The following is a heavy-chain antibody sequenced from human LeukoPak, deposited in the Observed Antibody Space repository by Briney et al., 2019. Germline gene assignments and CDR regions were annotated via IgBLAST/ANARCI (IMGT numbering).Heavy chain of an antibody. CDR3: AKVAVAAYQDYYYYMDV. V-gene: IGHV3-23*01. CDR1: GFTFSSYA. Sequence: PGGSLRLSXAASGFTFSSYAMSWVRQPPGKGLEWVSAISGSGGSTYYADSVKGRFTISRDNSKNTLYLQMNSLRAEDTAVYYCAKVAVAAYQDYYYYMDVWGKGTTVTVSS. J-gene: IGHJ6*03. CDR2: ISGSGGST. D-gene: IGHD6-19*01.